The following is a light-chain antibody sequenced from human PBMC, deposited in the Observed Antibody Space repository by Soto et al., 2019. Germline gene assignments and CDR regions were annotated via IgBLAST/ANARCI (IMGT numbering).Light chain of an antibody. CDR1: TGAVTSNYH. CDR3: LLYYGSAQRG. Sequence: QTVVTQEPSLTVSPGGTVTLTCASSTGAVTSNYHPNWFQQKPGQAPRPLIYSTSNKHSCTPARYSGSLRGGKAALTLSGVQPEDEAEYYCLLYYGSAQRGLGGGTKLTVL. J-gene: IGLJ3*02. CDR2: STS. V-gene: IGLV7-43*01.